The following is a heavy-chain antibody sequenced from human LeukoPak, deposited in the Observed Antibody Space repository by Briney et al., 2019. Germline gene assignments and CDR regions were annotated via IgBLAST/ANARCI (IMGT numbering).Heavy chain of an antibody. V-gene: IGHV4-4*02. CDR3: ASRGISVAGSLVDY. D-gene: IGHD6-19*01. CDR2: IYHSGST. Sequence: SETLSLTCTVSGGSISSSYWWSWVRQPPGKGLEWIGEIYHSGSTNYNPSLKSRVTISVDKSKNQFSLKLSSVTAADTAVYYCASRGISVAGSLVDYWGQGTLVTVSS. CDR1: GGSISSSYW. J-gene: IGHJ4*02.